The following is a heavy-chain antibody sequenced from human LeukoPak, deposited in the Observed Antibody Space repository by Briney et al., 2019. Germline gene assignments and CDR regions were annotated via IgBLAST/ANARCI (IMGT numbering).Heavy chain of an antibody. CDR2: IYHSGGT. Sequence: SETLSLTCAVSGYSISSGYYWGWIRQPPGKGLEWIGSIYHSGGTYYNPSLKSRVTISVDTSKNQFSLKLSSVTAADTAVYYCARVSTGAFDYWGQGTLVTVSS. CDR1: GYSISSGYY. CDR3: ARVSTGAFDY. V-gene: IGHV4-38-2*01. J-gene: IGHJ4*02. D-gene: IGHD7-27*01.